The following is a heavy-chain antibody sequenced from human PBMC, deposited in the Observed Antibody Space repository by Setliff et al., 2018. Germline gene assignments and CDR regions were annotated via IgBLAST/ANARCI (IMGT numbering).Heavy chain of an antibody. D-gene: IGHD6-19*01. CDR1: GFSFSSYA. CDR2: IFGSGDNT. CDR3: AKAPTPSYNTGCPGDY. Sequence: QPGGSLRLSCAASGFSFSSYAMSWVRQAPGKGLEWVSKIFGSGDNTYYADSVEGRFTISRDNSKNTLYLQINSLKAEDTAVYYCAKAPTPSYNTGCPGDYWGQGTLVTVSS. V-gene: IGHV3-23*01. J-gene: IGHJ4*02.